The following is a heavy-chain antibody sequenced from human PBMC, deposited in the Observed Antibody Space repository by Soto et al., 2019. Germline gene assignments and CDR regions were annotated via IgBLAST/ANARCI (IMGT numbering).Heavy chain of an antibody. Sequence: QLQLQESGPGLVKPSETLSLTCTVSGGSISSSSYYWGWIRQPPGKGLEWIGSIYYSGSTYYNPSLKSRVTIYVDTSKNQFSLKLSSVTAADTAVYYCARHPYDSSGYYSFWGQGTLVTVSS. CDR3: ARHPYDSSGYYSF. CDR1: GGSISSSSYY. J-gene: IGHJ4*02. CDR2: IYYSGST. V-gene: IGHV4-39*01. D-gene: IGHD3-22*01.